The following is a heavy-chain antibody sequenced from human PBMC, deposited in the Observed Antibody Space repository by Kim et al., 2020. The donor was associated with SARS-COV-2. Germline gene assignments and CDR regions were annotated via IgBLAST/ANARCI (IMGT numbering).Heavy chain of an antibody. V-gene: IGHV4-30-2*01. Sequence: SHNPSSKRRVTISVDRSKNQFSLKLSSVTAADTAVYYCARESDYGDYFDYWGQGTLVTVSS. D-gene: IGHD4-17*01. J-gene: IGHJ4*02. CDR3: ARESDYGDYFDY.